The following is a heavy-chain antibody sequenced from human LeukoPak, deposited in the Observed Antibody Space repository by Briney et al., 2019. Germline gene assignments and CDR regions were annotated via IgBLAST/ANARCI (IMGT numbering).Heavy chain of an antibody. CDR2: IGSSSRTT. V-gene: IGHV3-48*02. D-gene: IGHD3-10*01. CDR1: GFTFSSYS. CDR3: ARDNYGSGIDAFDI. J-gene: IGHJ3*02. Sequence: HPGGSLRLSCAASGFTFSSYSMNWVRQAPGKGLEWVSYIGSSSRTTHYADSVKGRFTISRDNAKNSLYLQMNSLRDEDTAVYYCARDNYGSGIDAFDIWGQGTMVTVSS.